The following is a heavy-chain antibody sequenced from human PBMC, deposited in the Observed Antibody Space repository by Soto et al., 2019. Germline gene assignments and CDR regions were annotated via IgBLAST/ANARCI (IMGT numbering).Heavy chain of an antibody. CDR1: GYTFTDHY. CDR3: ARGAGYCSGGSCYWGDYFDY. Sequence: QVQLVQSGAEVKKPGASVKVSCKASGYTFTDHYVYWVRQAPGQGLEWMGWINPFSGGTNYAQRCQGWVKLTTDTSTSTTYMELSSLSSDDTAVYYCARGAGYCSGGSCYWGDYFDYWGQGTRVTVS. V-gene: IGHV1-2*04. D-gene: IGHD2-15*01. J-gene: IGHJ4*02. CDR2: INPFSGGT.